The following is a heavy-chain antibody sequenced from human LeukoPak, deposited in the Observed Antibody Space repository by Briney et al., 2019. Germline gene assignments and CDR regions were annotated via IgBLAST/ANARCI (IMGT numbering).Heavy chain of an antibody. V-gene: IGHV1-69*04. CDR1: GGTFSSYA. CDR3: ASSMIVVVITPPDY. Sequence: SVRVSCKASGGTFSSYAISWVRQAPGQGLEWMGRIIPILGIANYAQKFQGRVTITADKSTSTAYMELSSLRSEDTAVYYCASSMIVVVITPPDYWGQGTLVTVSS. D-gene: IGHD3-22*01. J-gene: IGHJ4*02. CDR2: IIPILGIA.